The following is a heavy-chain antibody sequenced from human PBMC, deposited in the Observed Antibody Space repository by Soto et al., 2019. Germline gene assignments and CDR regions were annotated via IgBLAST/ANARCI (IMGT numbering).Heavy chain of an antibody. D-gene: IGHD3-3*01. V-gene: IGHV1-69*12. J-gene: IGHJ5*02. CDR1: GGTFSSYA. CDR2: IIPIFGTA. Sequence: QVQLVQSGAEVKKPGSSVKVSCKASGGTFSSYAISWVRQAPGQGLEWMGGIIPIFGTANYAQKFQGRVTITADESTSTAYRELSSLRSADTAVYYCARGKEGFCSGSEVYNWFDPWGQGTLVTVSS. CDR3: ARGKEGFCSGSEVYNWFDP.